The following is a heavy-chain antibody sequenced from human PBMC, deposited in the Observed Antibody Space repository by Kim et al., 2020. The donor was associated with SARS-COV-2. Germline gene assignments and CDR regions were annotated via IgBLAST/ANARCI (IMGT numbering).Heavy chain of an antibody. V-gene: IGHV4-39*01. CDR1: GGSISSSSYY. D-gene: IGHD6-13*01. J-gene: IGHJ6*02. CDR3: ARLPTLEYAAAGDYGMDV. Sequence: SETLSLTCTVSGGSISSSSYYWGWIRQPPGKGLEWIGSIYYSGSTYYNPSLKSRVTISVDTSKNQFSLKLSSVTAADTAVYYCARLPTLEYAAAGDYGMDVWGQGTTVTVSS. CDR2: IYYSGST.